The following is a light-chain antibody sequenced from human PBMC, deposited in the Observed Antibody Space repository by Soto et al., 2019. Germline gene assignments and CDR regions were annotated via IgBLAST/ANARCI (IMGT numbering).Light chain of an antibody. V-gene: IGLV1-44*01. Sequence: QSVLTQPPSASGTPGQRVTISCSGSSSNIGSNTVNWYQQLPGTAPKLLIYSNNQRPSGVPDRFSGSKSGTSASLAISGPQSEDEADYHCAAWDDSLNGYVFGTGTKVTVL. CDR2: SNN. CDR3: AAWDDSLNGYV. CDR1: SSNIGSNT. J-gene: IGLJ1*01.